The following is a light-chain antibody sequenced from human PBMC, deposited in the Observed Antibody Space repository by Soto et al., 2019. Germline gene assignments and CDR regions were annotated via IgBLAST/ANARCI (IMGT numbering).Light chain of an antibody. CDR3: AAWDDSLNGVV. CDR1: SSNIGSTT. V-gene: IGLV1-44*01. J-gene: IGLJ3*02. CDR2: NNH. Sequence: QSVLTQPPSASGTPGQRVTIACFGSSSNIGSTTVKWYQQLPGTAPKRLIYNNHQRPSGVPDRFSGSKSGTSASLAISGLQSEDEADYYCAAWDDSLNGVVFGGGTKLTVL.